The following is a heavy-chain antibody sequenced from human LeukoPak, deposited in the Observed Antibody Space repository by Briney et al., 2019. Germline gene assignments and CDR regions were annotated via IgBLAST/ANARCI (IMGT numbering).Heavy chain of an antibody. D-gene: IGHD2-2*01. J-gene: IGHJ5*02. CDR1: GYSFTSYW. CDR3: ARRLGYCSSTSRFGGDWFDP. V-gene: IGHV5-51*01. CDR2: IYPGDSDT. Sequence: GESLKISCNGSGYSFTSYWIGWVRQMPGKGLEWVGIIYPGDSDTRYSPSFQGQVTISADKSISTAYLQWSSLKASDTAMYYCARRLGYCSSTSRFGGDWFDPWGQGTLVTVSS.